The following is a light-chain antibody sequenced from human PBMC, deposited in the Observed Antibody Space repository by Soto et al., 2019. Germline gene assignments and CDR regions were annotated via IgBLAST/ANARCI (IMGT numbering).Light chain of an antibody. CDR1: SSDVGGHNY. CDR2: DVS. V-gene: IGLV2-14*01. Sequence: QSVLTQPASVSGSPGQSITISCTGTSSDVGGHNYVSWYQQHPDRAPKLMIYDVSNRPSGVSNRFSGSKSGNTASLTISGLQAEDEADYYCSSYTSSSTLLFGGGTKLTVL. J-gene: IGLJ2*01. CDR3: SSYTSSSTLL.